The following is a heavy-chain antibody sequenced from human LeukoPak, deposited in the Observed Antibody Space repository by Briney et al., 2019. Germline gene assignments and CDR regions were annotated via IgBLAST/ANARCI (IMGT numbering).Heavy chain of an antibody. CDR2: ISGYNGDT. J-gene: IGHJ4*02. Sequence: GVSVKVSCKASGYTFTDYTITWVRQAPGQGLEWVGWISGYNGDTKSAQKLQGRVTMTTATSTSTAYMELRSLRSDDTAVYYCARDADGSGTLLDFWGQGTLVTVSS. V-gene: IGHV1-18*01. CDR3: ARDADGSGTLLDF. CDR1: GYTFTDYT. D-gene: IGHD3-10*01.